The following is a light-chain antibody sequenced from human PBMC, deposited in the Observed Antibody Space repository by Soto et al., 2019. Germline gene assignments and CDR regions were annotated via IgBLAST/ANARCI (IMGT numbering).Light chain of an antibody. J-gene: IGLJ3*02. CDR2: GDS. Sequence: QAVVTQPPSVSGAPGQRVTISCTGSSSNIGAGYNVHWYQQVPGTAPKLLIYGDSNRPSVVPDRFSGSKSGTSASLAITGLQAEDEADYYCQSYDSSLSGWLFGGGTKVTVL. CDR3: QSYDSSLSGWL. CDR1: SSNIGAGYN. V-gene: IGLV1-40*01.